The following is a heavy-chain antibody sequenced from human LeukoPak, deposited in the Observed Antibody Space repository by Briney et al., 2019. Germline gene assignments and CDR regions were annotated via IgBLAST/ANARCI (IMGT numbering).Heavy chain of an antibody. Sequence: PGGSLRLSCAVSGFNFGDHWMTWVRQAPGKGLEWVANMKHDGSAKNYVDSVKGRFSISRDNDKNSVYLEMNSLRVENTAVYYCASTARGYSWSQGTLVTVSS. J-gene: IGHJ4*02. D-gene: IGHD2-21*02. CDR2: MKHDGSAK. V-gene: IGHV3-7*01. CDR1: GFNFGDHW. CDR3: ASTARGYS.